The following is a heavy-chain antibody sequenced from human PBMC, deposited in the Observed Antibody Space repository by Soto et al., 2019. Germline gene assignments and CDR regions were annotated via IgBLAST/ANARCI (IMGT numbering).Heavy chain of an antibody. CDR3: ASSLVGAIQLWAY. Sequence: RRLSCAASGFTVSSNYMSWVRQAPGKGLEWVSVIYSGGSTYYADSVKGRFTISRDNSKNTLYLQMNSLRAEDTAVYYCASSLVGAIQLWAYWGQGTLVTVSS. V-gene: IGHV3-53*01. D-gene: IGHD5-18*01. J-gene: IGHJ4*02. CDR2: IYSGGST. CDR1: GFTVSSNY.